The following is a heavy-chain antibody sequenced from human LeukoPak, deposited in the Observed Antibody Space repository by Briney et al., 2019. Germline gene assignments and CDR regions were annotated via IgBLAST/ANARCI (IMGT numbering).Heavy chain of an antibody. CDR1: GFAFNIYS. CDR3: VRDGREGFDI. J-gene: IGHJ3*02. CDR2: IKYDSSTI. V-gene: IGHV3-48*04. Sequence: GGSLRLSCVASGFAFNIYSMNWVRQAPGKGLEWVSYIKYDSSTIYYGDSVKGRFTISRDNVKNPLYLQVSSLRAEDTAVYYCVRDGREGFDIWGHGTLVIVSS. D-gene: IGHD5-24*01.